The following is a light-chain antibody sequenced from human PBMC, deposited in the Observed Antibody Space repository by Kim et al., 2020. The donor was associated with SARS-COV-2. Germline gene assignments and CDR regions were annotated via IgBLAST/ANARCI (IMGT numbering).Light chain of an antibody. Sequence: SAGESFTLACRASQSVSSSFLAWYQQKPGQPPKLLIYGASSRTTGIPDRFSGSESGTDFTLTISRLEPEDSAVYYCQQYGYSPFTCGGGTKVDIK. CDR1: QSVSSSF. CDR3: QQYGYSPFT. CDR2: GAS. J-gene: IGKJ4*01. V-gene: IGKV3-20*01.